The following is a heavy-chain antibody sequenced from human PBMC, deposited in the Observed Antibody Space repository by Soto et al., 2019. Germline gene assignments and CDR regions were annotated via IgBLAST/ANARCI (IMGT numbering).Heavy chain of an antibody. Sequence: GGSLRLSCAASGFTFSSYGMHWVRQAPGKGLEWVAVISYDGSNKYYADSVKGRFTISRDNSKNTLYLQMNSLRAEDTAVYYCAKDTYYYDSSGYYDYWGQGTLVTVSS. D-gene: IGHD3-22*01. CDR3: AKDTYYYDSSGYYDY. CDR2: ISYDGSNK. CDR1: GFTFSSYG. J-gene: IGHJ4*02. V-gene: IGHV3-30*18.